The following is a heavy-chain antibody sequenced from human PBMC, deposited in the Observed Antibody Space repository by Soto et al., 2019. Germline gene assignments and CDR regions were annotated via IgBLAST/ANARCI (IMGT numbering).Heavy chain of an antibody. V-gene: IGHV1-69*12. D-gene: IGHD3-10*01. Sequence: QVQLVQSGAEVKKPGSSVKVSCKASGGTFSSYAISWVRQAPGQGLEWMGGIIPIFGTANYAQKFQGRVTITADESPSTAYMELSSLRSEDTAVYYCAGDPTITMVRGGGMDVWGQGTTVTVSS. CDR3: AGDPTITMVRGGGMDV. CDR1: GGTFSSYA. J-gene: IGHJ6*02. CDR2: IIPIFGTA.